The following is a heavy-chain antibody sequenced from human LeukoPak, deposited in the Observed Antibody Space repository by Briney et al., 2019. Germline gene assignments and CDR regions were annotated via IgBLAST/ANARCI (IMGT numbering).Heavy chain of an antibody. CDR2: TRNKANSYTT. V-gene: IGHV3-72*01. J-gene: IGHJ6*03. CDR1: GFTFSDYY. D-gene: IGHD2-2*01. CDR3: ARVKYRYYMDV. Sequence: GGSLRLSCAASGFTFSDYYMDWVRQAPGKGLEWVGRTRNKANSYTTEYAASVKGRFTISRDDSKNSLYLQMNSLKTEDTAVYYCARVKYRYYMDVWGKGTTVTVSS.